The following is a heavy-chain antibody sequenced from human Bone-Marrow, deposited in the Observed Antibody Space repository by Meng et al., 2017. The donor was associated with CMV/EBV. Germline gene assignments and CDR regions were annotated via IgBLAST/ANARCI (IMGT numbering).Heavy chain of an antibody. CDR1: GYTFTGYD. D-gene: IGHD5-24*01. CDR3: ASTRWLPIPGRRGWRGLDY. J-gene: IGHJ4*02. CDR2: INANSGGT. Sequence: SVKVSCKASGYTFTGYDLHWVRQAPGQGLEWMGWINANSGGTNYAQKFQGRVTMTRDTSSSTAYMELSRLRSDDTAVYYCASTRWLPIPGRRGWRGLDYWGQGTLVTVSS. V-gene: IGHV1-2*02.